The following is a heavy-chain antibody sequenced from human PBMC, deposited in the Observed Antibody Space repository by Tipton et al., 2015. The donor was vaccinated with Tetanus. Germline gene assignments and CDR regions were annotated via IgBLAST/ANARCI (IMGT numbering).Heavy chain of an antibody. Sequence: SLRLSCAASGFTFSEFTFADAWLSWVSRAPGKGLEWIGRIKSKLDGGAIDYAALMEGRFIISRDVSQNAEIRQMNSLKPEDPAVCDCITAGAVVFVGGYWGQETLVCVSS. CDR1: GFTFSEFTFADAW. CDR2: IKSKLDGGAI. V-gene: IGHV3-15*01. D-gene: IGHD4-23*01. CDR3: ITAGAVVFVGGY. J-gene: IGHJ4*02.